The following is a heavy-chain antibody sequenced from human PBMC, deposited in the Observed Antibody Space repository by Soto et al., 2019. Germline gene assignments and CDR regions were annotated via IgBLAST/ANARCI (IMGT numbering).Heavy chain of an antibody. CDR1: GYSISSGYC. J-gene: IGHJ4*02. Sequence: SETLSLTCAVSGYSISSGYCWGWIRQPPGKGLEWIGSMYHSGSTDYNPSLKSRITISVDTSKNQFSLKLRSATAADTAVYYCVRDYSGISFDYWGQGTLVTVSS. D-gene: IGHD1-26*01. V-gene: IGHV4-38-2*02. CDR2: MYHSGST. CDR3: VRDYSGISFDY.